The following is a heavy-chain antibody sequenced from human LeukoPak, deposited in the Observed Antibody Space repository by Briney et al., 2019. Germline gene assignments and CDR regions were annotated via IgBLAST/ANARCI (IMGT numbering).Heavy chain of an antibody. Sequence: ASVKVSCKVSGYTFTDCYMHWVQQAPGKGLEWMGLVDPEDGETIYAEKFQGRVTITADTSTDTAYMELSSLRSEDTAVYYCATGPGIAARGGAFDIWGQGTMVTVSS. D-gene: IGHD6-6*01. CDR3: ATGPGIAARGGAFDI. J-gene: IGHJ3*02. CDR1: GYTFTDCY. V-gene: IGHV1-69-2*01. CDR2: VDPEDGET.